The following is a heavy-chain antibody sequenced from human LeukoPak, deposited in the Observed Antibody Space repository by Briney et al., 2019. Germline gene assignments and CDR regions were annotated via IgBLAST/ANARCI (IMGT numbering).Heavy chain of an antibody. CDR2: IKKDGSEK. J-gene: IGHJ5*02. CDR3: AIPGGSSANWFDP. D-gene: IGHD6-13*01. Sequence: GGSLRLSCAASGFTFSSYSMSWVRQAPGKGLEWVANIKKDGSEKYYVDSVKGRCTISRDNAKNSLYLQMNSLRAEDTAVYYCAIPGGSSANWFDPWGQGTQVTVSS. V-gene: IGHV3-7*01. CDR1: GFTFSSYS.